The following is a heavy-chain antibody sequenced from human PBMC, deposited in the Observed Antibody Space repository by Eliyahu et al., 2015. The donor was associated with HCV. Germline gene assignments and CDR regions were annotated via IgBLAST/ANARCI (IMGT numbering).Heavy chain of an antibody. D-gene: IGHD3-3*01. J-gene: IGHJ6*02. CDR2: IYYTGSA. Sequence: QLQLQESGPGLVKPSQTLSLTCTVSGXPIIIGGYYWXWIRQLPGKGLEWIGFIYYTGSAYYTPSLKSRATISVDTSEKQFSLRLSSVTAADTAVYYCARAPGLRFSGGMDVWGQGTTVTVSS. CDR1: GXPIIIGGYY. V-gene: IGHV4-31*03. CDR3: ARAPGLRFSGGMDV.